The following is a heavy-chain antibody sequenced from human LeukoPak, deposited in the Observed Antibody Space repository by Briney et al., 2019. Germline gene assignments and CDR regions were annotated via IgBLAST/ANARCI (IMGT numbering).Heavy chain of an antibody. V-gene: IGHV1-18*01. CDR3: ARDLSQGVVAAAIDY. Sequence: ASVKVSCKAPGYTFTSYGISWVRQAPGQGLEWMGWISAYNGNTNYAQKLQGRVTMTTDTSTSTAYMELRSLRSDDTAVYYCARDLSQGVVAAAIDYWGQGTLVTVSS. J-gene: IGHJ4*02. D-gene: IGHD2-15*01. CDR2: ISAYNGNT. CDR1: GYTFTSYG.